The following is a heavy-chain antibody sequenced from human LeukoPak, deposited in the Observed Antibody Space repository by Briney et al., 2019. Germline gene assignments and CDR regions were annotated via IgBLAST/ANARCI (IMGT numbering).Heavy chain of an antibody. Sequence: SQTLSLTCAISGDSVSSNSAAWNWIRQSPARGLEWLGRTYYRSKWYNDYAVSVKSRITINPDTSKNQFSLQLNSVPPEDTAVYYCARGLRESSGYYYALVYWGQGTLVTVSS. D-gene: IGHD3-22*01. J-gene: IGHJ4*02. V-gene: IGHV6-1*01. CDR1: GDSVSSNSAA. CDR2: TYYRSKWYN. CDR3: ARGLRESSGYYYALVY.